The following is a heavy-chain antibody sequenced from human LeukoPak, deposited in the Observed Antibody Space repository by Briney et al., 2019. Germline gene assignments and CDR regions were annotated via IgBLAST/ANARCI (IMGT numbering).Heavy chain of an antibody. CDR2: IKSKRDGGTP. CDR1: GFIFSDYY. J-gene: IGHJ3*02. Sequence: PGGSLRLSCAASGFIFSDYYMGWIRQAPGKGLEWVGRIKSKRDGGTPDYAAPVKGRFTISRDDSKDTLYLQMDSLKIEDTAVYYCTTEGRYYGHHAFLIWGQGTMVTVSS. CDR3: TTEGRYYGHHAFLI. D-gene: IGHD3-10*01. V-gene: IGHV3-15*01.